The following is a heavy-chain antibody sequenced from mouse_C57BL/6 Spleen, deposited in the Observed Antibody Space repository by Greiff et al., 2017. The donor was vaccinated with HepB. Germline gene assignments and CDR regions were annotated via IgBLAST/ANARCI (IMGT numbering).Heavy chain of an antibody. CDR3: ARKYYFDY. J-gene: IGHJ2*01. V-gene: IGHV1-80*01. CDR1: GYAFSSYW. CDR2: IYPGDGDT. Sequence: QVQLKESGAELVKPGASVTISCKASGYAFSSYWMDWVKQRPGEGLEWIGQIYPGDGDTNYNGKFKGKATLTADKSSSTAYMQLSSLTSEDSAVYFCARKYYFDYWGQGTTLTVSS.